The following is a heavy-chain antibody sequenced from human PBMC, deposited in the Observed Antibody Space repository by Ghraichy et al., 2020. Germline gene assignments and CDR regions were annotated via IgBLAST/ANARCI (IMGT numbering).Heavy chain of an antibody. D-gene: IGHD4-17*01. CDR1: GFTFSSYW. CDR2: INSDGSST. Sequence: GGSLRLSCAASGFTFSSYWMHWVRQAPGKGLVWVSRINSDGSSTSYADSVKGRFTISRDNAKNTLYLQMNSLRAADTAVYYCARASDGDYAVGDAFDIWGQGTMVTVSS. V-gene: IGHV3-74*01. J-gene: IGHJ3*02. CDR3: ARASDGDYAVGDAFDI.